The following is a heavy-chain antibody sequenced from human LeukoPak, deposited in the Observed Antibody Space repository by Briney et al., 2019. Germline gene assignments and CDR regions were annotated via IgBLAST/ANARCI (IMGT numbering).Heavy chain of an antibody. Sequence: KRGGSLRLSCAASGFTFSSYSMNWVRQAPGKGLEWVSSISSSSSYIYYADSVKGRFTISRDNAKNSLYLQMNSLRDEDTAVYYCARGGGLRGYSYGYDYRYWGQGTLVTVSS. J-gene: IGHJ4*02. CDR1: GFTFSSYS. CDR3: ARGGGLRGYSYGYDYRY. V-gene: IGHV3-21*01. CDR2: ISSSSSYI. D-gene: IGHD5-18*01.